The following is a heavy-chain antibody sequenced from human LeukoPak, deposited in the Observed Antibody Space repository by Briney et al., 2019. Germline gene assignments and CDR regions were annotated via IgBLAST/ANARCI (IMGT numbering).Heavy chain of an antibody. V-gene: IGHV3-11*01. D-gene: IGHD3/OR15-3a*01. CDR1: GFTFSDYY. CDR3: ARVISAGDSIWFDP. Sequence: GGSLRFSCAASGFTFSDYYMSWIRQAPGKGLEWVSYISSSGSTIYYADSVKGRFTISRDNAKNSLYLQMNSLRAEDTAVYYCARVISAGDSIWFDPWGQGTLVTVSS. J-gene: IGHJ5*02. CDR2: ISSSGSTI.